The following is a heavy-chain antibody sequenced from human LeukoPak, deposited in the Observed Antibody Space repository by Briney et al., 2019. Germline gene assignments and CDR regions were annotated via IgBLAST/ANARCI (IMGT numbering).Heavy chain of an antibody. D-gene: IGHD3-10*02. CDR2: ISYDGSNK. J-gene: IGHJ3*02. CDR3: ARFEVFLDAFDI. V-gene: IGHV3-30*19. Sequence: PGGSLRLSCAASGFTFSSYGMHWVRQAPGKGLEWVAVISYDGSNKYYADSVKGRFTISRDNSKNTLYLQMNSLRAEDTAVYYCARFEVFLDAFDIWGQGTMVTVSS. CDR1: GFTFSSYG.